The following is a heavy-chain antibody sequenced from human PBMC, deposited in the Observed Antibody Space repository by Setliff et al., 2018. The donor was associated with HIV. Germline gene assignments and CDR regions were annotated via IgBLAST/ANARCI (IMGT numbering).Heavy chain of an antibody. V-gene: IGHV4-59*01. CDR1: GTSISNYY. CDR3: ARDDTYDFWGGHGHLDS. D-gene: IGHD3-3*01. J-gene: IGHJ4*02. CDR2: IYYSGSIT. Sequence: SETLSLTCTVSGTSISNYYWGWIRQPPGKGLEWIGSIYYSGSITKFNPSLKSRVTISVDTSKNQFSLNLNSVTAADTAVYYCARDDTYDFWGGHGHLDSWGQGILVTVSS.